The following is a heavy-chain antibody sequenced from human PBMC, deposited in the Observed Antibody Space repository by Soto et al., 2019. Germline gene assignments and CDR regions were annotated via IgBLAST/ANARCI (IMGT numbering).Heavy chain of an antibody. CDR1: GFTFDEFG. J-gene: IGHJ4*02. Sequence: GGSLRLSCAASGFTFDEFGMSWVRQVPGKGLVWVSSINNDGNSTSYADSVRGRLTISRDNAKNTLYLQVNNLRDEDTAVYYCASGGVAGSGTYYNDYWGRGTLVTVSS. CDR2: INNDGNST. CDR3: ASGGVAGSGTYYNDY. V-gene: IGHV3-74*01. D-gene: IGHD3-10*01.